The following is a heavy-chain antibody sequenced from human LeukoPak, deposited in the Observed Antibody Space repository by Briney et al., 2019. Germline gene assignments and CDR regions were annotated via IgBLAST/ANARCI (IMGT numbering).Heavy chain of an antibody. D-gene: IGHD4-17*01. CDR2: IIPILGIA. V-gene: IGHV1-69*04. CDR1: GGTFSSYA. J-gene: IGHJ5*02. Sequence: GASVKVSCRASGGTFSSYAISWVRQAPGQGLEWMGRIIPILGIANYAQKFQGRVTITADKSTSTAYMELRSLRSDDTAVYYCARTVSFDPWGQEPWSPSPQ. CDR3: ARTVSFDP.